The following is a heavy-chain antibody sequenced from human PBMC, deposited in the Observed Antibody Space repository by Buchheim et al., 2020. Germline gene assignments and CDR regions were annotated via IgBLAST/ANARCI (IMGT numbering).Heavy chain of an antibody. CDR1: GGSISGYY. J-gene: IGHJ4*02. D-gene: IGHD6-19*01. CDR3: ARVRASGWYFFDF. V-gene: IGHV4-59*01. CDR2: VSYSGTT. Sequence: QVQLQESGPRLVKPSETPSLTCTVSGGSISGYYWSWIRQPPEKGLEWIGYVSYSGTTVYEPSLERRVTISVDTPNKQFSLKLTSATAADTAVYYCARVRASGWYFFDFWGQGTL.